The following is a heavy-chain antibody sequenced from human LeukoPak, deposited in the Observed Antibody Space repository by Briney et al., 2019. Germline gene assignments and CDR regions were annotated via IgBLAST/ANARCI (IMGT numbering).Heavy chain of an antibody. V-gene: IGHV4-59*12. CDR2: IYHSGST. D-gene: IGHD3-9*01. J-gene: IGHJ5*02. CDR1: GGSISSYY. Sequence: SETLSLTCSVSGGSISSYYWTWIRQPPGKGLEWIGYIYHSGSTYYNPSLKSRVTISVDGSKNQFSLKLSSVTAADTAVYYCARSAGVYDILTGYENNWFDPWGQGTLVTVSS. CDR3: ARSAGVYDILTGYENNWFDP.